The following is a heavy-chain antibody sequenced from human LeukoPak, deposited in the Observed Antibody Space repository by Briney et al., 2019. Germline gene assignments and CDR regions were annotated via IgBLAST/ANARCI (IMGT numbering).Heavy chain of an antibody. D-gene: IGHD3-22*01. V-gene: IGHV3-53*01. Sequence: GGSLRLSCAASGFTVSSNYMSWVRQAPGKGLEWVSVIYSGGSTYYADSVKGRFTISRDNSKNTLYLQMNSLRAEDTAVYYCARHNPTGYYYDSSGYFDYWGQGTLVTVSS. J-gene: IGHJ4*02. CDR2: IYSGGST. CDR3: ARHNPTGYYYDSSGYFDY. CDR1: GFTVSSNY.